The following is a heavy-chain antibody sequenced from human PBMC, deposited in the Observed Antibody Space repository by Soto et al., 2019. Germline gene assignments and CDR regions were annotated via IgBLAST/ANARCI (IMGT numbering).Heavy chain of an antibody. CDR1: GYTFTNYW. CDR3: VRPNFGALTHFDF. D-gene: IGHD3-16*01. CDR2: IFPGDSDT. J-gene: IGHJ4*02. Sequence: ESLKISCKAIGYTFTNYWIGWVRQTPGKGLEWMGIIFPGDSDTRYNPSFEGQVTVSADESISTAYLQWNTLKASDTAMYYCVRPNFGALTHFDFWGQGTLVTVSS. V-gene: IGHV5-51*01.